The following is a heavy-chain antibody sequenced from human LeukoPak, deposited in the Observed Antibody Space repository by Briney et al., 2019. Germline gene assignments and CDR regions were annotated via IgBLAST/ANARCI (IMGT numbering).Heavy chain of an antibody. D-gene: IGHD5-12*01. CDR3: ARGRRIVATISYYYYMDV. Sequence: ASVKVSCKASGYTFTSYDINWVRQATGQGLEWMGWMNPNSGNTGYAQKFQGRATMTRNTSISTAYMELSSLRSEDTAVYYCARGRRIVATISYYYYMDVWGKGTTVTVSS. V-gene: IGHV1-8*01. CDR2: MNPNSGNT. J-gene: IGHJ6*03. CDR1: GYTFTSYD.